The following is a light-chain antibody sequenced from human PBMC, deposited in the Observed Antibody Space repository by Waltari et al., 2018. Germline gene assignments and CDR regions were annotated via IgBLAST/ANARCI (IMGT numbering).Light chain of an antibody. CDR1: SSDVGSYNL. V-gene: IGLV2-23*01. Sequence: QFALTQPASVSGSPGQSITISCTGTSSDVGSYNLVSWYQQDPGKAPKLMLYEGSKRPSGVSNRFAGSKSGNTASLTIAGLQAEDEADYYCCSYAGSYWVFGGGTKLTVL. J-gene: IGLJ3*02. CDR3: CSYAGSYWV. CDR2: EGS.